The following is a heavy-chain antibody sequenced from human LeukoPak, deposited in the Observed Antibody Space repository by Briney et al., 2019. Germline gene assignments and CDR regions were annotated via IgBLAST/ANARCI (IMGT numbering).Heavy chain of an antibody. CDR1: GFTFSGYW. V-gene: IGHV3-74*01. D-gene: IGHD1-26*01. CDR2: IKNDGRSP. CDR3: ARDPHGGSGSDPHDAFDI. J-gene: IGHJ3*02. Sequence: GGSLRLSCAASGFTFSGYWTHWVRQAPGKGLVWVSRIKNDGRSPSYADSVKGRFTISSDNAKNTVYLQIDSLGAEDTAVYYCARDPHGGSGSDPHDAFDIWGQGTMVTVSS.